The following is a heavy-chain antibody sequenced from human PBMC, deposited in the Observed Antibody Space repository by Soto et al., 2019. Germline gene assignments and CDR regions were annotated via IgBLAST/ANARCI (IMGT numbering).Heavy chain of an antibody. J-gene: IGHJ4*02. Sequence: LRLSCAASGFTFSDHYMDWVRQAPGKGLEWVGRVRKKVNSYTTEYAASVKGRFTISRDDSKNSLFLQMSSLKTDDTAVYYCVRVASGFYFDHWGQGTPVTVSS. CDR2: VRKKVNSYTT. CDR1: GFTFSDHY. V-gene: IGHV3-72*01. D-gene: IGHD3-3*01. CDR3: VRVASGFYFDH.